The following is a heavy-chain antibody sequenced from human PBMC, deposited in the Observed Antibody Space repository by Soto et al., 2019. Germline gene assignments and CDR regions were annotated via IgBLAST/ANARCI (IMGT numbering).Heavy chain of an antibody. CDR3: ASSSGNNYGVGTNYYIDS. CDR2: IIPIFGTA. J-gene: IGHJ4*02. D-gene: IGHD1-26*01. V-gene: IGHV1-69*06. Sequence: QVQLVQSGAEVKKPGSSVKVSCKTSGGTFSTYSIVWVRQAPGEGLEWMGGIIPIFGTANYAQKFQDRVTITADKSTNTAVMELSSLKSEDTAMYYCASSSGNNYGVGTNYYIDSWGQGTLVTVSS. CDR1: GGTFSTYS.